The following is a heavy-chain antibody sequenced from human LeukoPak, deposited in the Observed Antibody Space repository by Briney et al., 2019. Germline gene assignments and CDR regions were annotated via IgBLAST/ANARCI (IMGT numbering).Heavy chain of an antibody. CDR1: GVTFSSYW. D-gene: IGHD2-15*01. CDR2: INQDGSEK. V-gene: IGHV3-7*05. Sequence: GGSLRLSCAASGVTFSSYWMSWVRQAPGKGLEWVANINQDGSEKYYVDSVKGRFTISRDNAKNSLSLQMNSLRTEDTAVYYCAEYVVVVAANVYYYYGLDVWGQGTTVTVSS. CDR3: AEYVVVVAANVYYYYGLDV. J-gene: IGHJ6*02.